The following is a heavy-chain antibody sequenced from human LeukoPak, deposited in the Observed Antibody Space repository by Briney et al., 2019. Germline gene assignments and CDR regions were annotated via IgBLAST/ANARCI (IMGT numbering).Heavy chain of an antibody. CDR3: VKDLSNRSSGLFDY. D-gene: IGHD1/OR15-1a*01. J-gene: IGHJ4*02. Sequence: GGALRHSCAASGFTFFDYAMHWVRQVPGEGVGWVSLISGIGGNTYYADSVRGGFTISRDSIKNSLCLQMYRLRAEDTPPYFSVKDLSNRSSGLFDYWGERALVTVSS. V-gene: IGHV3-43*02. CDR2: ISGIGGNT. CDR1: GFTFFDYA.